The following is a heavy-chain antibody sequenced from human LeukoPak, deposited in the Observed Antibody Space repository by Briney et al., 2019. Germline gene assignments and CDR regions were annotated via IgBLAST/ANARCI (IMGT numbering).Heavy chain of an antibody. J-gene: IGHJ4*02. CDR1: GGSISSGSYY. V-gene: IGHV4-61*02. CDR3: ASAFGGSSWYEY. D-gene: IGHD6-13*01. Sequence: SETLSLTCTVSGGSISSGSYYWSWIRQPAGKGLEWIGRIYTSGSTNYNPSLKSRVTISVDTSKNQLSLKLSSVTAADTAVYYCASAFGGSSWYEYWGQGTLVTVSS. CDR2: IYTSGST.